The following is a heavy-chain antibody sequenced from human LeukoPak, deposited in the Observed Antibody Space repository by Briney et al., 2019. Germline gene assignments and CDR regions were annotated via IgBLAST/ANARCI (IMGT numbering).Heavy chain of an antibody. Sequence: SETLSLTCTVSGGSFNSYYWNWIRQPPGKGLEWIGYIYYSGSTNYNPSLKSRVTISVDTSKNQFSLKLSSVTAADTAVYYCARTGGTNYYYYYMDVWGKGTTVTVSS. V-gene: IGHV4-59*01. CDR2: IYYSGST. J-gene: IGHJ6*03. CDR1: GGSFNSYY. CDR3: ARTGGTNYYYYYMDV. D-gene: IGHD4-23*01.